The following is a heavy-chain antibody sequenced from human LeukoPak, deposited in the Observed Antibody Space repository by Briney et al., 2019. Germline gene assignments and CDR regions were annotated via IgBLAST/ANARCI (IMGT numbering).Heavy chain of an antibody. D-gene: IGHD3-10*01. V-gene: IGHV3-7*01. CDR3: ARERPASASAFDI. CDR1: GFTFSNYW. Sequence: GGSLGLSCAASGFTFSNYWMSWVRQAPGEGLEWVANIKYDGSERYYVDSVKGRFTISRDNTKNSLYLQMNSLRVEDTAVYYCARERPASASAFDIWGQGTVVTVSS. CDR2: IKYDGSER. J-gene: IGHJ3*02.